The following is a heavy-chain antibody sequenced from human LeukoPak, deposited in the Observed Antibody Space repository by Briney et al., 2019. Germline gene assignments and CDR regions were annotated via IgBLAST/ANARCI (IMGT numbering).Heavy chain of an antibody. J-gene: IGHJ4*02. CDR3: GRFVEEDGSNAKTIDF. D-gene: IGHD5-24*01. CDR2: VHFSLPT. V-gene: IGHV4-39*01. CDR1: GASISRSNNY. Sequence: SETLSLTCTVSGASISRSNNYWGWVRQPPGKGLELIGSVHFSLPTYYNPSLRSRVSTSLDTSKNKFSLKMSSMTAADTAVYYCGRFVEEDGSNAKTIDFWGQGTLVTVSS.